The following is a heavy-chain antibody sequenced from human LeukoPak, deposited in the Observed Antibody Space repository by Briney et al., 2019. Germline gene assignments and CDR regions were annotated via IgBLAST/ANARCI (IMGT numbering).Heavy chain of an antibody. CDR3: ARDKIAAAGTDYYYGMDV. CDR1: RFTFSSYN. V-gene: IGHV3-21*01. J-gene: IGHJ6*02. CDR2: ISSSSSYI. Sequence: GGSLRLSCAASRFTFSSYNMNWVRQAPGKGLEWVSSISSSSSYIYYADSVKGRFTISRDNAKNSLYLQMNSLRAEDTAVYYCARDKIAAAGTDYYYGMDVWGQGTTVTVSS. D-gene: IGHD6-13*01.